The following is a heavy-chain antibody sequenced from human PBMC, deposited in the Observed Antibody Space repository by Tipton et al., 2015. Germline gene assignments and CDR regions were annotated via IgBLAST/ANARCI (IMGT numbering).Heavy chain of an antibody. D-gene: IGHD4-23*01. CDR1: AYSISSDYY. J-gene: IGHJ4*02. CDR3: ARARGRHGGLFDS. CDR2: IDFRGST. Sequence: GLVKPSETLSLTCAVSAYSISSDYYWSWIRQPPGKRLEWIGYIDFRGSTNYNPSLKSRVTISVDTSKTQFSLKMSSVTASDTAVYYCARARGRHGGLFDSWGQGILVTVSS. V-gene: IGHV4-28*06.